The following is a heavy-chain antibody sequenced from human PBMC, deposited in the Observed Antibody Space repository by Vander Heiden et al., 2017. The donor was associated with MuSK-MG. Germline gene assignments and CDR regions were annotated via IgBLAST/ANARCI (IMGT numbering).Heavy chain of an antibody. CDR1: GFTVSSNY. CDR2: IYSGGST. D-gene: IGHD2-15*01. Sequence: EVQLVESGGGLVQPGGSLRLSCAASGFTVSSNYMSWVRQAPGKGLEWVSVIYSGGSTYYADSVKGRVTSSRDNSKNTLYLQMNSLRAEDTAVYYCARDRSHCSGGSCYHWYFDLWGRGTLVTVSS. J-gene: IGHJ2*01. CDR3: ARDRSHCSGGSCYHWYFDL. V-gene: IGHV3-66*01.